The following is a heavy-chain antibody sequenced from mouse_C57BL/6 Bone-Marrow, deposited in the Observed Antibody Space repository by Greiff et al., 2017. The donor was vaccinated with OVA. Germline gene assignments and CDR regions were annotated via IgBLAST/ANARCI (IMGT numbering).Heavy chain of an antibody. CDR3: ARSRYYGSSHYFDY. Sequence: VQGVESGAELARPGASVKMSCKASGYTFTSYTMHWVKQRPGQGLEWIGYINPSSGYTKYNQKFKDKATLTADKSSSTAYMQLSSLTSEDSAVYYCARSRYYGSSHYFDYWGQGTTLTVSS. V-gene: IGHV1-4*01. J-gene: IGHJ2*01. CDR1: GYTFTSYT. CDR2: INPSSGYT. D-gene: IGHD1-1*01.